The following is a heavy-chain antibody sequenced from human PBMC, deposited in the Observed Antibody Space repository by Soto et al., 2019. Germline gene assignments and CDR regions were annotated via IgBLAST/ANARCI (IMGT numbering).Heavy chain of an antibody. CDR1: GFTLSSYW. Sequence: EVQLVESGGGLVQPGGSLRLSCEASGFTLSSYWMSWIRQAPGKGLEWVANTRQDGGQSYLVDSVQGRFTISRDNAKNSVYLQMNSLRADDTAVYYCVREGSTGWHFDSWGQGTLVTVSS. D-gene: IGHD6-19*01. V-gene: IGHV3-7*01. CDR2: TRQDGGQS. J-gene: IGHJ4*02. CDR3: VREGSTGWHFDS.